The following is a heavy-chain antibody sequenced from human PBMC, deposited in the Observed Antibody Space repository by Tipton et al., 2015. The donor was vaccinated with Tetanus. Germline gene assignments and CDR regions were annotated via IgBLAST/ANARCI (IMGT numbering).Heavy chain of an antibody. J-gene: IGHJ4*02. CDR3: ARHEHGYCSSTSCYEGAGVDY. D-gene: IGHD2-2*01. CDR1: GGSISSSSYY. V-gene: IGHV4-39*01. CDR2: IYYSGST. Sequence: GSLRLSCTVSGGSISSSSYYWGWIRQPPGKGLEWIGSIYYSGSTYYNPSLKSRVTISVDTSKNQFSLKLSSVTAADTAVYYCARHEHGYCSSTSCYEGAGVDYWGQGTLVTVSS.